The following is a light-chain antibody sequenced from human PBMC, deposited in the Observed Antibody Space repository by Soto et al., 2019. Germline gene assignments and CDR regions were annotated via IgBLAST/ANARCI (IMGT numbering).Light chain of an antibody. J-gene: IGKJ4*01. V-gene: IGKV1-5*03. CDR1: QRISSW. Sequence: DIQMTQSPSTLSASVGDRVTITCRASQRISSWLAWYQQKPGKAPKLLIYKASTLQSGVPSRFSGSGSGTEFTLTISSLQPEDVATYYCQKYNSAPHTFGGGTKVEIK. CDR3: QKYNSAPHT. CDR2: KAS.